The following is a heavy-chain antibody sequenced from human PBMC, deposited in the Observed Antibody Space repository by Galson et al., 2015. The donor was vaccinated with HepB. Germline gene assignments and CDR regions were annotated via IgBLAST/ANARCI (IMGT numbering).Heavy chain of an antibody. CDR2: ISSSGSTI. V-gene: IGHV3-11*01. D-gene: IGHD2-2*01. CDR1: GFTFSDYY. CDR3: ASPHYCSSTSCYGFGMDV. J-gene: IGHJ6*02. Sequence: SLRLSCAASGFTFSDYYMSWLRQAPGKGLEWVSYISSSGSTIYYADSVKGRFTISRDNAKDSLYLQMNSLRAEDTAVYYCASPHYCSSTSCYGFGMDVWGQGTTVTVSS.